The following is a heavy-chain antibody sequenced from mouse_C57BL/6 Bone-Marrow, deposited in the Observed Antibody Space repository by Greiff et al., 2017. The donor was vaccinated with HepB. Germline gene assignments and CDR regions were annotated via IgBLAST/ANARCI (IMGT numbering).Heavy chain of an antibody. CDR3: ARGLVYWYVDV. D-gene: IGHD2-10*02. Sequence: EVQLQQSGPELVKPGASVKISCKASGYTFTDYYMNWVKQSHGKSLEWIGDINPNNGGTSYNQKFKGKATLTVDKSSSTAYMELRSLTSEDSAVYYCARGLVYWYVDVWGTGTTVTVSS. CDR2: INPNNGGT. CDR1: GYTFTDYY. V-gene: IGHV1-26*01. J-gene: IGHJ1*03.